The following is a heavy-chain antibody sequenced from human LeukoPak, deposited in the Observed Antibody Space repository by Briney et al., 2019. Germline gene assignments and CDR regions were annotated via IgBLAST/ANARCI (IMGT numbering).Heavy chain of an antibody. D-gene: IGHD3-10*01. Sequence: ASVKVSCKASGGTFSSYAISWVRQAPGQGLEWMGGIIPIFGTANYAQKFQGRVTITTDESTSTAYMELSSLGSEDTAVYYCATPMVRGVIGDAFDYWGQGTLVTVSS. V-gene: IGHV1-69*05. CDR2: IIPIFGTA. J-gene: IGHJ4*02. CDR3: ATPMVRGVIGDAFDY. CDR1: GGTFSSYA.